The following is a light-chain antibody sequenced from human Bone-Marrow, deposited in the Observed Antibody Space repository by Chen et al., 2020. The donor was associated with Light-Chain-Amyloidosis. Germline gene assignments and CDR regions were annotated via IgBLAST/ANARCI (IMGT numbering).Light chain of an antibody. CDR1: DLPTKY. CDR3: QSAESSDSHEVI. Sequence: SYELTQPPSVSVSPGQTARITCSGDDLPTKYAYWYQQKPGQAPVLVIHRDTERPSGMSERFSGSSSGTTATLTISGVQAEDEADYQCQSAESSDSHEVIFGGGTKLTVL. CDR2: RDT. J-gene: IGLJ2*01. V-gene: IGLV3-25*03.